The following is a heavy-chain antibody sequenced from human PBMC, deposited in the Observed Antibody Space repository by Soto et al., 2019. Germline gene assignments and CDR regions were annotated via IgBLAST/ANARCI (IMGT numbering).Heavy chain of an antibody. CDR3: AAEYSSSSGPNYYYYGMDV. Sequence: SMKISCKASGFTFTSSPVQLERQALGQRLSWIGWIVVGSGNTNYAQKFQERVTITRDMSTSTAYMELSSLRSEDTAVYYCAAEYSSSSGPNYYYYGMDVWGQGTTVTVSS. D-gene: IGHD6-6*01. V-gene: IGHV1-58*01. CDR2: IVVGSGNT. J-gene: IGHJ6*02. CDR1: GFTFTSSP.